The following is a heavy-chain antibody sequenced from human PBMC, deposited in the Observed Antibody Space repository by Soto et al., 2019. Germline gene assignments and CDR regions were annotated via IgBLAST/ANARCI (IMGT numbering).Heavy chain of an antibody. CDR1: GGPFSSYS. J-gene: IGHJ4*02. CDR2: IMPIYDTA. Sequence: QVQLVQSGAEVKKPGSSVKVSCKASGGPFSSYSINWVRQAPGQGLEWMGEIMPIYDTAYYTQKFQGRVTITAGKSTSKVYMEPSSLRSEDTAVYYCAREGSGSYSSPKDWGQGTLVTVSS. D-gene: IGHD1-26*01. V-gene: IGHV1-69*06. CDR3: AREGSGSYSSPKD.